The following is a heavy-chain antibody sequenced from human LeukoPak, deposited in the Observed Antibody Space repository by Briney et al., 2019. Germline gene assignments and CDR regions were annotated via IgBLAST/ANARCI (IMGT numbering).Heavy chain of an antibody. CDR2: IWYDGSNK. J-gene: IGHJ4*02. CDR1: GFTFSSYG. V-gene: IGHV3-33*06. Sequence: GRSLRLSCAASGFTFSSYGMHWVRQAPGNGLEWVAVIWYDGSNKYYADSVKGRFTISRDNSKNTLYLQMNSLRAEDTAVYYCAKGEVSSGWPTPFDYWGQGTLVTVSS. D-gene: IGHD6-19*01. CDR3: AKGEVSSGWPTPFDY.